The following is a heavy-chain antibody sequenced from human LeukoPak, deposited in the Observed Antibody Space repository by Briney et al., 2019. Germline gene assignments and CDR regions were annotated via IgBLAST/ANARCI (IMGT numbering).Heavy chain of an antibody. Sequence: ESGPALVKPTQTLTLTCTFSGFSLRTSGMCVSWIRQPPGKALEWLARIDWDDDKYYSTPLKTRLTISKDTSKNQVVLTMSNMDPVDTARYYCTRNQDYDSSGRNWFDPWGQGTLVTVSS. D-gene: IGHD3-22*01. J-gene: IGHJ5*02. CDR1: GFSLRTSGMC. CDR3: TRNQDYDSSGRNWFDP. CDR2: IDWDDDK. V-gene: IGHV2-70*11.